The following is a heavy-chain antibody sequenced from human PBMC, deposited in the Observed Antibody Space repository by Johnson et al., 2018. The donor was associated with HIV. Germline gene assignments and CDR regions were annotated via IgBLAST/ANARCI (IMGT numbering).Heavy chain of an antibody. V-gene: IGHV3-30*04. D-gene: IGHD6-19*01. CDR1: GFTFDDYA. CDR2: ISFDGSNK. Sequence: QVQLVESGGVVVQPGGSLRLSCAASGFTFDDYAMHWVRQAPGKGLEWVAVISFDGSNKYYADSVTGRFTISRDNSKNTLYLQMNSLKTEDTAVYYCARDLGWLEGTHDAFDIWGQGTLVTVSS. CDR3: ARDLGWLEGTHDAFDI. J-gene: IGHJ3*02.